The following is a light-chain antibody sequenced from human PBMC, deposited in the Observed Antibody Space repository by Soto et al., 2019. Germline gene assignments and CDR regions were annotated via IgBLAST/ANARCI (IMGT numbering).Light chain of an antibody. Sequence: EIVLTQSPGTLSLSPGERATISCRASESVMKYLAWYQQQPGQAPSLLIHGASSRATGISDRFSGSGSATDFTLTITRLEPEDFAVYYCTQYSSSPQITCGQVPQLEIK. CDR3: TQYSSSPQIT. CDR2: GAS. V-gene: IGKV3-20*01. J-gene: IGKJ5*01. CDR1: ESVMKY.